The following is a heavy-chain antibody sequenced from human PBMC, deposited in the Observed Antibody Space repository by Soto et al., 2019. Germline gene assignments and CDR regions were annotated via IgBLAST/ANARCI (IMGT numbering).Heavy chain of an antibody. D-gene: IGHD3-16*02. Sequence: GGSLRLSCAASGFTFSSYSMNWVRQAPGKGLEWVSYISSSSSTIYYADSVKGRFTISRDNAKNSLYLQMNSLRAEDTAVYYCARGVSMWLSFPTAGYWGQGTLVTVSS. J-gene: IGHJ4*02. CDR1: GFTFSSYS. V-gene: IGHV3-48*01. CDR2: ISSSSSTI. CDR3: ARGVSMWLSFPTAGY.